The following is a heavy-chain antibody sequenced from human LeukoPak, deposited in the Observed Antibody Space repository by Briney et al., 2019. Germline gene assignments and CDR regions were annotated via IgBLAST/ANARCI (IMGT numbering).Heavy chain of an antibody. CDR2: IYTGGST. Sequence: PGGSLRLYCVASGFTVKTNSMSWVRQAPGKGLEWVSVIYTGGSTYYADSVSGRFTISRDNSKNTLYLQMTSLTAEDTAVYYCASAREYCISSECYDYFQHWGQGTLVSVSS. V-gene: IGHV3-53*01. J-gene: IGHJ1*01. CDR1: GFTVKTNS. CDR3: ASAREYCISSECYDYFQH. D-gene: IGHD2-2*01.